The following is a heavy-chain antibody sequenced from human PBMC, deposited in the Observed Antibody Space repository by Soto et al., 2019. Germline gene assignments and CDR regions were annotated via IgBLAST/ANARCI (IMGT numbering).Heavy chain of an antibody. CDR3: ARGKSRHAYNPLGY. CDR2: IYTAGPT. CDR1: GFTVSNYY. Sequence: GGSLRLSGVTSGFTVSNYYISWVRQAPWRGLQWVSVIYTAGPTYYADSVKGRFTISRDESKNTLYFQMDNLRAEDTATYYCARGKSRHAYNPLGYLGPGILLTVSS. J-gene: IGHJ4*02. V-gene: IGHV3-53*01. D-gene: IGHD1-1*01.